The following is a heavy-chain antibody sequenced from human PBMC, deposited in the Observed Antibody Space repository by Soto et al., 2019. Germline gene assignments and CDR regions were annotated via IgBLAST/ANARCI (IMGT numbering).Heavy chain of an antibody. CDR2: IYPGDSDT. CDR1: GYSFTSYW. V-gene: IGHV5-51*01. D-gene: IGHD2-2*01. J-gene: IGHJ4*02. Sequence: GESLKISCKGSGYSFTSYWIGWVRQMPGKGLEWMGIIYPGDSDTRYSPSFQGQVTISADKSISTAYLQWSSLKASDTAMYYCATTAYCISTSCYSHFDYWGQGTLVTVSS. CDR3: ATTAYCISTSCYSHFDY.